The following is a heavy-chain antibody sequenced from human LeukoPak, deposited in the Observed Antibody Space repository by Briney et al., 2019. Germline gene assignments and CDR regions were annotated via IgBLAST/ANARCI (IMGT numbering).Heavy chain of an antibody. CDR2: ISAYNGNT. D-gene: IGHD2-15*01. J-gene: IGHJ4*02. CDR3: ARGSARYCSGGSCYSNY. Sequence: ASVKVSCKASGYTFTSYGISWVRQAPGQGLEWMGWISAYNGNTDYAQKLQGRVTMTTDTSTSTAYMEVRSLRSDDTAVYYCARGSARYCSGGSCYSNYWGQGTLVTVSS. CDR1: GYTFTSYG. V-gene: IGHV1-18*04.